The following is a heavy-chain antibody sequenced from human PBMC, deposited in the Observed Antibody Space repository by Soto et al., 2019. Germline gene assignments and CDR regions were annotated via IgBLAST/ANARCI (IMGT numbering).Heavy chain of an antibody. CDR2: IRGSGSTT. Sequence: EVQLLESGGGLVQPGGSQRLSCAASAFTFSSYAMGWVRQAPGKGLEWVSAIRGSGSTTYYADSVKGRFTISRDNSKNRLYRQMNSLRAEDADVYYCARGRSSGWWYFDYWGQGTLVTVSS. CDR1: AFTFSSYA. V-gene: IGHV3-23*01. J-gene: IGHJ4*02. D-gene: IGHD6-19*01. CDR3: ARGRSSGWWYFDY.